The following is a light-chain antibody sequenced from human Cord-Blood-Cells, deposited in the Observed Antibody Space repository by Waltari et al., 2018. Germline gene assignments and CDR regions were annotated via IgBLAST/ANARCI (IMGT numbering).Light chain of an antibody. CDR1: QSLLHSNGCNY. CDR3: MRALQTPGP. V-gene: IGKV2-28*01. CDR2: LGS. Sequence: DIVMTQSPLSLPVTPGEPASISCRSSQSLLHSNGCNYLDWYLQKPGQSPQLLIYLGSNRASVGPGRCRGRGAGTEFTQRVSRVEDEDVEVYYRMRALQTPGPFGQGTKVEIK. J-gene: IGKJ2*01.